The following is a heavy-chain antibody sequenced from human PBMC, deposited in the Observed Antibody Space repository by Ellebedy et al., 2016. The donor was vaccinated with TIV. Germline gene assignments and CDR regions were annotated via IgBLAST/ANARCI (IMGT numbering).Heavy chain of an antibody. CDR1: GLTFSGYA. V-gene: IGHV3-30-3*01. Sequence: GESLKISCAVSGLTFSGYAMQWVRQAPGKGLEWVAVISHDGSRKEYADSVKGRFTISRDNSKSTLYLQMDSLRAEDTAVYYCPIDLYSGEYDVFDYWGQGTLVTVSS. CDR3: PIDLYSGEYDVFDY. D-gene: IGHD4-17*01. CDR2: ISHDGSRK. J-gene: IGHJ4*02.